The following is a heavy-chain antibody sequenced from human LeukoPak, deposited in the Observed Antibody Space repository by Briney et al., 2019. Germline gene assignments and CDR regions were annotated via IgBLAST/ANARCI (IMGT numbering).Heavy chain of an antibody. CDR2: INHSGST. CDR3: ARGGDTAMPSDY. Sequence: SETLSLTCAVSGGSLSGYYWTWIRQPPGKGLEWIGEINHSGSTNYNPSLKSRVTISVDTSRKQFFLRLSSVTAADTAVYYCARGGDTAMPSDYWGQGTLVTVSS. J-gene: IGHJ4*02. D-gene: IGHD5-18*01. CDR1: GGSLSGYY. V-gene: IGHV4-34*01.